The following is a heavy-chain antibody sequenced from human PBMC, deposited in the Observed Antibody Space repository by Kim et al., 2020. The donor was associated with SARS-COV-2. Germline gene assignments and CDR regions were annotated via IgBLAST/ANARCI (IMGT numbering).Heavy chain of an antibody. Sequence: SETLSLTCTVSGGSISSYYWSWIRQPPGKGLEWIGYIYYSGSTNYNPSLKSRVTISVDTSKNQFSLKLSSVTAADTAVYYCARVDVSIAAGPDAFDIWGQGTMVTVSS. V-gene: IGHV4-59*01. CDR1: GGSISSYY. J-gene: IGHJ3*02. CDR2: IYYSGST. D-gene: IGHD6-13*01. CDR3: ARVDVSIAAGPDAFDI.